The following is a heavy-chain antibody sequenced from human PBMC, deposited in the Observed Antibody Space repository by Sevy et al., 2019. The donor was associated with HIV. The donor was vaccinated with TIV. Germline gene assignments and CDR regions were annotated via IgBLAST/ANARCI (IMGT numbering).Heavy chain of an antibody. D-gene: IGHD1-26*01. CDR2: IGTAGDT. Sequence: GGSLRLSCAASGFTFSRYDMHWVRQATGKGLEWVSSIGTAGDTYYPGSVKGRFTISRENAKKSLYLQMNSLRAGDTAVYYCARGTRYSGSYYLGDDAFDIWGPGTMVTVSS. J-gene: IGHJ3*02. V-gene: IGHV3-13*01. CDR3: ARGTRYSGSYYLGDDAFDI. CDR1: GFTFSRYD.